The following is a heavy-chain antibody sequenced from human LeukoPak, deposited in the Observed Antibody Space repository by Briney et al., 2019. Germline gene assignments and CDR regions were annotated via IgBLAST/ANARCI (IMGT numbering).Heavy chain of an antibody. Sequence: GGSLRLSCAASGFTVSSNYMSWVRQAPGKGLEWVSYISSSSSTIYYADSVKGRFTISRDNAKNSLFLQMNSLRAEDTAVYYCARDLIVGTTYFDYWGQGTLVTVSS. CDR1: GFTVSSNY. J-gene: IGHJ4*02. CDR3: ARDLIVGTTYFDY. D-gene: IGHD1-26*01. CDR2: ISSSSSTI. V-gene: IGHV3-48*04.